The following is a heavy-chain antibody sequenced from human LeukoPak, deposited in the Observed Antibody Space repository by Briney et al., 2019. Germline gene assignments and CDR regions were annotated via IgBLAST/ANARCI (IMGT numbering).Heavy chain of an antibody. D-gene: IGHD6-19*01. CDR1: GGSFSGYY. J-gene: IGHJ4*02. Sequence: SETLSLTCAVYGGSFSGYYWSWIRQPPGKGLEWIGEINHSGSTNYNPSLKGRVTISVDTSKNQFSLKLSSVTAADTAVYYCARVYSSGWYVDYWGQGTLVTVSS. V-gene: IGHV4-34*01. CDR3: ARVYSSGWYVDY. CDR2: INHSGST.